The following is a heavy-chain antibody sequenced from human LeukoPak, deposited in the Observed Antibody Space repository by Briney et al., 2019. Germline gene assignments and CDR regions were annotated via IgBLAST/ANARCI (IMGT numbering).Heavy chain of an antibody. J-gene: IGHJ4*02. V-gene: IGHV3-23*01. CDR3: AKERGGEFDY. CDR1: GFTFRSYG. CDR2: ISAGGNT. Sequence: GGSLRLSCAASGFTFRSYGMSWVRQAPGKGLEWVSAISAGGNTYYADSVKGRFTISRDNSKSSPYLQMNSLRAEDTAVYYCAKERGGEFDYWGQGTLVTVSS. D-gene: IGHD2-21*01.